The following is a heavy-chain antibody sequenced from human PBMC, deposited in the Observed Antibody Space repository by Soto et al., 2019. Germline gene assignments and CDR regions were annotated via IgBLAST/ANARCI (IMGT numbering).Heavy chain of an antibody. CDR3: AREIVGAPIPGWHGPFDY. D-gene: IGHD1-26*01. V-gene: IGHV1-69*01. CDR2: IIPIFGTA. J-gene: IGHJ4*02. CDR1: GGTFSSYA. Sequence: QVQLVQSGAEVKKPGSSVKVSCKASGGTFSSYAISWVRQAPGQGLEWMGGIIPIFGTANYAQKFQGRVTITADECTSTAYMELSSLRYEGTAVYYWAREIVGAPIPGWHGPFDYWGQGTLVTVPS.